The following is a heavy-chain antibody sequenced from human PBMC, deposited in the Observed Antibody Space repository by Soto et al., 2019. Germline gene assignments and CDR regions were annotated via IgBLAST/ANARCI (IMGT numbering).Heavy chain of an antibody. CDR3: AREPRRTSGSLDY. Sequence: QVQLVQSGAEEKKPGASVKVSCKASGYTFTSYAMHWVRQAPGQRLEWMGWINAGNGNTKYSQKFQGRVTITRDTSASTAYMELRSLRSEDTAVYYCAREPRRTSGSLDYWGQGTLVTVSS. D-gene: IGHD1-26*01. V-gene: IGHV1-3*05. CDR1: GYTFTSYA. CDR2: INAGNGNT. J-gene: IGHJ4*02.